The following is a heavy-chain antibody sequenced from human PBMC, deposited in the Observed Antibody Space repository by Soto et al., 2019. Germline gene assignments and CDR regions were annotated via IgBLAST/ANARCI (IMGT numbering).Heavy chain of an antibody. CDR2: IYYSGST. CDR1: GGSISSYY. V-gene: IGHV4-59*01. Sequence: QVQLQESGPGLVKPSETLSLTCTVSGGSISSYYWSWIRQPPGKGLEWIGYIYYSGSTNYNPSLKSRVTIAVDTSKNQVSLKRSAVTAADTAVYYCARATEEMATITFDYWGQGTLVTVSS. J-gene: IGHJ4*02. CDR3: ARATEEMATITFDY. D-gene: IGHD5-12*01.